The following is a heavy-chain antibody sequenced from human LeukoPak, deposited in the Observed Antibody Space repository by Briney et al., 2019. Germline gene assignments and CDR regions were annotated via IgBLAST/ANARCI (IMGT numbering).Heavy chain of an antibody. V-gene: IGHV3-7*01. CDR2: INQDERQK. J-gene: IGHJ4*02. D-gene: IGHD2-15*01. CDR3: ARGGAPDY. Sequence: GGSLRLSCVASGFNFSSYWMTWVRQSPGKGLEWVANINQDERQKYYVDSVKGRFAISRDNPKNSVSLQMTSLGADDGGLYYCARGGAPDYWGRGTLVTVAS. CDR1: GFNFSSYW.